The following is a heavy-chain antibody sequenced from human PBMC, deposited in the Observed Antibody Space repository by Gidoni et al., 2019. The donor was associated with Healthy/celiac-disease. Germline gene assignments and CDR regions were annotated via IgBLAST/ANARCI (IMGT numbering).Heavy chain of an antibody. CDR1: GFTVSSNY. CDR3: ARDVVAGNNYYHYMDV. V-gene: IGHV3-53*02. Sequence: EVQLVETGGGLIQPGGSLRLSCVASGFTVSSNYMSWVRQAPGKGLEWVSVIYSGGNTYYAESVKGRVTISRDNSKNTVYLQMNSLRAEDSAVYYCARDVVAGNNYYHYMDVWGKGTTVTVSS. CDR2: IYSGGNT. J-gene: IGHJ6*03. D-gene: IGHD6-19*01.